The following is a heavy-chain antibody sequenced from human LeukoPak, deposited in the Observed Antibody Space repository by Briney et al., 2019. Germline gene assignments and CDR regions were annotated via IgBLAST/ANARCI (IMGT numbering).Heavy chain of an antibody. CDR3: ARVETLAVFVGAFDI. V-gene: IGHV4-34*01. J-gene: IGHJ3*02. CDR1: GGSFSGYY. CDR2: INHSGST. D-gene: IGHD6-19*01. Sequence: SETLSLTCAVYGGSFSGYYWSWIRQPPGKGLEWIGGINHSGSTNYNPSLKSRVTISVDTSKNHFSLKLSSVTAADTAVYSCARVETLAVFVGAFDIWGQGTMVTVSS.